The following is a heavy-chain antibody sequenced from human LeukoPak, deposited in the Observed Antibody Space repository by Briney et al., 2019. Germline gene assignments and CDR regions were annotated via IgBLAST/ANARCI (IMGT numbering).Heavy chain of an antibody. V-gene: IGHV4-39*07. J-gene: IGHJ1*01. CDR2: IYYSGST. Sequence: SETLSLTCTVSGGSISSSSYYWGRIRQPPGKGLEWIGSIYYSGSTNYNPSLKSRVTISEDTSKNQFSLKLSSVTAADTAVYYCASLYYYDSSGLPEYFQHWGQGTLVTVSS. CDR3: ASLYYYDSSGLPEYFQH. CDR1: GGSISSSSYY. D-gene: IGHD3-22*01.